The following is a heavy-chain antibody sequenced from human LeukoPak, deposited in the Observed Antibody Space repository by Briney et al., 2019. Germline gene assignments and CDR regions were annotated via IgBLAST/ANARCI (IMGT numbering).Heavy chain of an antibody. CDR3: ARARTYSSGWWYYFDY. D-gene: IGHD6-19*01. V-gene: IGHV3-66*01. Sequence: PGGSLRVSCAASGFTVSSNYMSWVRQAPGKRLEWVSILYSGSRTYYEDAVKGRFTISRDTSRNTLYLQMNSLRAEDTAIYYFARARTYSSGWWYYFDYWGQGTLVTVSS. CDR2: LYSGSRT. CDR1: GFTVSSNY. J-gene: IGHJ4*02.